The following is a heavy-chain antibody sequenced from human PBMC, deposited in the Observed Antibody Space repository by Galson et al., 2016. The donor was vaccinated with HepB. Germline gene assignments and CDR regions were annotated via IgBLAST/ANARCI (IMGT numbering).Heavy chain of an antibody. Sequence: TLSLTCTVSGGSISSGNYYWSWIRQPAGKRLEWIGRVHTTGNTDYNSSLKSRLAISLDTSKNQFSLKVTCVTASDTAVYYCVKEAYTYGALHDYFEYWGQGTLVTVSS. D-gene: IGHD4/OR15-4a*01. J-gene: IGHJ4*02. CDR2: VHTTGNT. V-gene: IGHV4-61*02. CDR1: GGSISSGNYY. CDR3: VKEAYTYGALHDYFEY.